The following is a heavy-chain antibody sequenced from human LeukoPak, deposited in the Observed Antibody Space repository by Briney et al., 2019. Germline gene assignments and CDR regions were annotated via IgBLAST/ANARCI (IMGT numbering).Heavy chain of an antibody. CDR3: AKDRGYYDYVWGSYRLDWFDP. Sequence: GGSLRLSCAASGFTFSSYAMSWVRQAPGKGLEWVSAISGSGGSTYYADSVKGRFTISRDNSKNTLYLQMNSLRAEDTAVYYCAKDRGYYDYVWGSYRLDWFDPWGQGTLVTVSS. J-gene: IGHJ5*02. D-gene: IGHD3-16*02. CDR1: GFTFSSYA. V-gene: IGHV3-23*01. CDR2: ISGSGGST.